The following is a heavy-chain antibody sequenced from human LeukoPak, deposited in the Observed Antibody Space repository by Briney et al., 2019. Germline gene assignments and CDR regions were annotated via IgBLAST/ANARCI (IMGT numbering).Heavy chain of an antibody. CDR1: GGSISSYY. D-gene: IGHD3-9*01. Sequence: PSETLSLTCTVSGGSISSYYWSWIRQPPGKGLEWIGYIYYSGSTNYSPSLKSRVTISVDTSKNQFSLKLSSVTAADTAVYYCARDRVLRYFDWLPAYYYYYGMDVWGQGTTVTVSS. CDR2: IYYSGST. V-gene: IGHV4-59*01. J-gene: IGHJ6*02. CDR3: ARDRVLRYFDWLPAYYYYYGMDV.